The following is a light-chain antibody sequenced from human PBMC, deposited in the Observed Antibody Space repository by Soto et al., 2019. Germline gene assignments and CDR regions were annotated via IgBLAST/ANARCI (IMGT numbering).Light chain of an antibody. Sequence: SLAALSLTQGERATLSCRASPSVTNYLAWYQQKPGQPPRLLIYGAFNRAAGIPARFSGSGSGTDFTLTITSLQSEDFAVYFCQQYNNWLLAFGQVGLLE. J-gene: IGKJ5*01. CDR3: QQYNNWLLA. CDR1: PSVTNY. V-gene: IGKV3D-15*01. CDR2: GAF.